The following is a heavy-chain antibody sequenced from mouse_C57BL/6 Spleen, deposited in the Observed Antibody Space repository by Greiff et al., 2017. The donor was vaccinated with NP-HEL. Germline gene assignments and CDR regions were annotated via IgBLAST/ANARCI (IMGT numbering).Heavy chain of an antibody. V-gene: IGHV1-84*01. CDR1: GYTFTDYY. CDR2: IYPGSGNT. Sequence: VVESGPELVKPGASVKISCKASGYTFTDYYINWVKQRPGQGLEWIGWIYPGSGNTKYNEKFKGKATLTVDTSSSTAYMQLSSLTSEDSAVYFCARTYYGSDYWYFDVWGTGTTVTVSS. D-gene: IGHD1-1*01. CDR3: ARTYYGSDYWYFDV. J-gene: IGHJ1*03.